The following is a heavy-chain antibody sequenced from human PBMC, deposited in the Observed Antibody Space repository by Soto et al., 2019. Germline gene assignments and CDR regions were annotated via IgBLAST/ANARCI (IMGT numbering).Heavy chain of an antibody. Sequence: PSETLSLTCTVSGGSVSSGSYYWSWIRQPPGKGLEWIGYIYYSGSTNYNPSLKSRVTISVDTSKNQFSLKLSSVTAADTAVYYCARARYYYDSSGYYSYYFDYWGQGTL. D-gene: IGHD3-22*01. CDR1: GGSVSSGSYY. CDR2: IYYSGST. J-gene: IGHJ4*02. V-gene: IGHV4-61*01. CDR3: ARARYYYDSSGYYSYYFDY.